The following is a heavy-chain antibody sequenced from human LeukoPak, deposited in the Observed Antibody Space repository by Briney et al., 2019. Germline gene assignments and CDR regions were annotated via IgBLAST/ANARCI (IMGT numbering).Heavy chain of an antibody. CDR2: ISGSGGNT. V-gene: IGHV3-23*01. CDR3: ARSHASVVANAFDI. D-gene: IGHD5-12*01. CDR1: GFTFSSYA. J-gene: IGHJ3*02. Sequence: GGSLRLSCAASGFTFSSYAMNWVRQAPGKGLEWVSGISGSGGNTYYSDSVKGRFTISRDSSKNTLYLQVNNLRAEETAVYYCARSHASVVANAFDIWGQGTIVTVSS.